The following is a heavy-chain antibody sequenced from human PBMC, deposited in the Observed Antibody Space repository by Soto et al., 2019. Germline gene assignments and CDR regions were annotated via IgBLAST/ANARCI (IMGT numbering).Heavy chain of an antibody. Sequence: PGGSLRLSCAASGFTFSSYAMSWVRQAPGKGLEWVSAISGSGGSTYYADSVKGRFTFSRDNSKNTLYLQMNSLRAEDTAVYYCAKDSSRGYYYGMDVWGHGTTVTVSS. CDR2: ISGSGGST. D-gene: IGHD6-6*01. V-gene: IGHV3-23*01. CDR1: GFTFSSYA. J-gene: IGHJ6*02. CDR3: AKDSSRGYYYGMDV.